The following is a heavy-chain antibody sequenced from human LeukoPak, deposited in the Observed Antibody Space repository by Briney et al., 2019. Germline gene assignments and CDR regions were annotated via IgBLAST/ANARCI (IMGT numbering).Heavy chain of an antibody. CDR1: GYSISSGYY. J-gene: IGHJ4*02. CDR2: IYYSGST. CDR3: AIGGDSSGYFVLDY. D-gene: IGHD3-22*01. V-gene: IGHV4-38-2*02. Sequence: PSETLSLTCTVSGYSISSGYYWGWIRQPPGKGLEWIGSIYYSGSTNYNPSLKSRVTISVDTSKNQFSLKLSSVTAADTAVYYCAIGGDSSGYFVLDYWGQGTLVTVSS.